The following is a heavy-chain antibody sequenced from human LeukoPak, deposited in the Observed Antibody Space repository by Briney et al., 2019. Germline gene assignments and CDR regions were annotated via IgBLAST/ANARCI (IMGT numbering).Heavy chain of an antibody. J-gene: IGHJ4*02. CDR1: GFTVSSNY. V-gene: IGHV3-53*01. D-gene: IGHD2-2*01. CDR3: ARDSSSPHFDY. CDR2: ISGSGGST. Sequence: GGSLRLSCTVSGFTVSSNYMSWVRQAPGKGLEWVSAISGSGGSTYYADSVEGRFTISRDNSKNTLYLQMNSLRVEDTAVYYCARDSSSPHFDYWGQGTLVTVSS.